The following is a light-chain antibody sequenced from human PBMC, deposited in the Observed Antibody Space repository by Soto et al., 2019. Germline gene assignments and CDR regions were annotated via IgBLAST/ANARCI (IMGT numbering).Light chain of an antibody. CDR2: EVT. J-gene: IGLJ2*01. CDR1: SSDVGGHNY. V-gene: IGLV2-8*01. CDR3: SSYAGSSNVV. Sequence: QSALTQPPSASGSPGQSVTISCTGTSSDVGGHNYVSWYQQHPGKAPKLMIYEVTKRPSGVPDRFSGSKSGNTASLTVSGLQAGDEADYYCSSYAGSSNVVFGGGTKLTVL.